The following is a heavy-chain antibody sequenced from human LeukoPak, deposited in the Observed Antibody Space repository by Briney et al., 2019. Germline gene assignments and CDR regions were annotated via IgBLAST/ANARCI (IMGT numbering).Heavy chain of an antibody. J-gene: IGHJ4*02. D-gene: IGHD4/OR15-4a*01. CDR3: ARGRPVLSRGYFDY. Sequence: SETLSLTCTVSGGSITSYYWSWLRQPPGKGLEWIGYIYYSGSTNYNPSLKSRVTISVDTSKNQFSLKLSSVTAADTAVYYCARGRPVLSRGYFDYWGQGTLVTVSS. V-gene: IGHV4-59*01. CDR2: IYYSGST. CDR1: GGSITSYY.